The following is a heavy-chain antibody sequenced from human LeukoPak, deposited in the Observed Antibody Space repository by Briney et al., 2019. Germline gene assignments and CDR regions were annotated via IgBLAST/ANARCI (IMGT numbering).Heavy chain of an antibody. CDR2: IRYDGSNK. D-gene: IGHD6-13*01. V-gene: IGHV3-30*02. Sequence: RGSLRLSCAASGFTFSSYGMHWVRQAPGKGLEWVAFIRYDGSNKYYADSVKGRFTISRDNSKNTLYLQMNSLRAEDTAVYYCARHSSSWYRYYYMDVWGKGTTVTISS. CDR3: ARHSSSWYRYYYMDV. CDR1: GFTFSSYG. J-gene: IGHJ6*03.